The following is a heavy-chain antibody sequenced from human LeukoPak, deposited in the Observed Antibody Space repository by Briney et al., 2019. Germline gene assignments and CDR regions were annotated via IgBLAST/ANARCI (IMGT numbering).Heavy chain of an antibody. J-gene: IGHJ5*02. CDR3: ARGYCSGGTCYLVENWLDP. V-gene: IGHV1-2*06. CDR1: GYTFTSYD. D-gene: IGHD2-15*01. Sequence: ASVKVSCKASGYTFTSYDINWVRQAPGQGLEWMGRINPNSGGTDYAQNFQGRVTMTRDTSISTAYMELSRLRSDDTAVYYCARGYCSGGTCYLVENWLDPWGQGTLVTVSS. CDR2: INPNSGGT.